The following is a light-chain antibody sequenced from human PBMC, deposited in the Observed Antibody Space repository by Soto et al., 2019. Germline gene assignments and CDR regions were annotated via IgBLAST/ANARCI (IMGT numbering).Light chain of an antibody. CDR2: GAS. J-gene: IGKJ5*01. CDR1: QSVRTK. V-gene: IGKV3-15*01. Sequence: EIVMTQSPGTLSVSPGEGATLFCRASQSVRTKLAWYQQRADQAPRLLMYGASTRATGIPDRFSGSGSGTEFTLTISSLQSEDFAVYYCQQYNSWPPITFGQGTRLEIK. CDR3: QQYNSWPPIT.